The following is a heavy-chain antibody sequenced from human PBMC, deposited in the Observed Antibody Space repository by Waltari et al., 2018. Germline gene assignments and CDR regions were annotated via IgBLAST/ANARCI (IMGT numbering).Heavy chain of an antibody. J-gene: IGHJ4*02. Sequence: QVQLVQSGAEVKKPGASVKVSCKVSGYTLTDLSMHWVRQAPGKGLDGMVGFDQEDGETIYAQKFQGRVTMTEDTATDTAYMELSILRSEDTAVYYCATLLWFGEFSDYWGQGTLVTVSS. D-gene: IGHD3-10*01. CDR2: FDQEDGET. CDR1: GYTLTDLS. CDR3: ATLLWFGEFSDY. V-gene: IGHV1-24*01.